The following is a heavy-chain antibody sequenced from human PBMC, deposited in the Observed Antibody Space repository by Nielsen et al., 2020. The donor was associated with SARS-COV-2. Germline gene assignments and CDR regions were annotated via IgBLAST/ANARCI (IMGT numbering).Heavy chain of an antibody. CDR3: ARASFYDYSNYGYFDY. Sequence: SETLSLTCTVSGDSVNSGSFYWTWMRQPPGKELEWIGFIFYSGSTAYNPSLESRVTISVDTSKNQFSLKLSSVTAADTAVYYCARASFYDYSNYGYFDYWGQGTLVTVSS. D-gene: IGHD4-11*01. CDR1: GDSVNSGSFY. J-gene: IGHJ4*02. V-gene: IGHV4-61*01. CDR2: IFYSGST.